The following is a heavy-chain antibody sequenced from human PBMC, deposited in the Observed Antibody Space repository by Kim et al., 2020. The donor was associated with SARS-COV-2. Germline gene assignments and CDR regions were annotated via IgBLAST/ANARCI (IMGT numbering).Heavy chain of an antibody. D-gene: IGHD2-15*01. V-gene: IGHV3-11*06. Sequence: KGRLTNSRDNAKNSLYLQMNSRRAEDTAVYYCARGGYCSGGSCSSNAFDIWGQGTMVTVSS. CDR3: ARGGYCSGGSCSSNAFDI. J-gene: IGHJ3*02.